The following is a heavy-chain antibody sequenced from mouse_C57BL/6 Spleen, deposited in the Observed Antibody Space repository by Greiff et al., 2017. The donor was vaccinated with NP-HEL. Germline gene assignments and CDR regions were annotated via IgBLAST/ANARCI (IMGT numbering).Heavy chain of an antibody. CDR1: GYTFTSYW. D-gene: IGHD2-3*01. Sequence: QVQLKESGAELVKPGASVKLSCKASGYTFTSYWMHWVKQRPGRGLEWIGRIDPNSGGTKYNEKFKSKAPLTVDKPSSTAYMQLSSLTSEDSAVYYCARSDGYPLYYAMDYWGQGTSVTVAS. J-gene: IGHJ4*01. CDR2: IDPNSGGT. CDR3: ARSDGYPLYYAMDY. V-gene: IGHV1-72*01.